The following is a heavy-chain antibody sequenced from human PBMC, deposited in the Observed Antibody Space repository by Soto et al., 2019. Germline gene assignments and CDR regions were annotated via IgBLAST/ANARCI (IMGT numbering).Heavy chain of an antibody. J-gene: IGHJ6*02. CDR3: AKGYDLSGYSRMDV. CDR2: ISGSGGST. D-gene: IGHD5-18*01. V-gene: IGHV3-23*01. CDR1: GFTFSSYA. Sequence: AQLLESGGGLEHPGGSLRLSCTASGFTFSSYAMSWVRQAPGKGLEWVSGISGSGGSTYYADSVKGRFTISRDNSKNTLYLQMNSLRAEDTAVYYCAKGYDLSGYSRMDVWGQGTTVTVSS.